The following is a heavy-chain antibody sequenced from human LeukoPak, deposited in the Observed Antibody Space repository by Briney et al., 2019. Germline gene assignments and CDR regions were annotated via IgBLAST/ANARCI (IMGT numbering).Heavy chain of an antibody. D-gene: IGHD7-27*01. Sequence: ASVKVSCKASGYTFTSYAMHWVRQAPGQRLEWMGWINAGNGNTKYPQKFQGRVTITRDISASTAYMELSSLRSEDTAVYYCARAGDYNYWGQGTLVTVSS. CDR2: INAGNGNT. CDR3: ARAGDYNY. CDR1: GYTFTSYA. J-gene: IGHJ4*02. V-gene: IGHV1-3*01.